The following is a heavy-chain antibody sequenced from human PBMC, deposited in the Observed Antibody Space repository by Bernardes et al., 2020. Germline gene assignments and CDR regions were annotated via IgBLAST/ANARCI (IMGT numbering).Heavy chain of an antibody. J-gene: IGHJ4*02. CDR2: TYDSGST. D-gene: IGHD1-26*01. V-gene: IGHV4-59*01. CDR3: ARHSGTHFSALDS. CDR1: GGSISTSY. Sequence: SETLSLTCTVSGGSISTSYWSWIRPPPGKGLEYIGYTYDSGSTNYNPPLKSRATISVDTSKNQFSLKVSSVTAADTAVYFCARHSGTHFSALDSWGQGTLVTVSS.